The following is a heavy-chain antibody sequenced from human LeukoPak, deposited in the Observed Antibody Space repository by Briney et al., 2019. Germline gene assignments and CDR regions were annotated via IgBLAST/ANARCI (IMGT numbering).Heavy chain of an antibody. J-gene: IGHJ4*02. D-gene: IGHD3-22*01. CDR2: IIPIFGTA. CDR1: GGTFSSYA. V-gene: IGHV1-69*05. CDR3: ASNRDYDGSGSPVDY. Sequence: SVKVSCKASGGTFSSYAISWVRQAPGQGLEWMGGIIPIFGTANYAQKFQGRVTITTDESTSTAYMELSSLRSEDTAVYYCASNRDYDGSGSPVDYWGQGTLVTVSS.